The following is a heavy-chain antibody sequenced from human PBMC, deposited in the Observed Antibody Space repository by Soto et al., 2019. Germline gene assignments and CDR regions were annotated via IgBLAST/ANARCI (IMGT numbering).Heavy chain of an antibody. CDR3: AREPVGPDYAMDV. CDR2: ISGSGGST. V-gene: IGHV3-23*01. D-gene: IGHD1-26*01. CDR1: GFTFSSYA. Sequence: EVQLLESGGGLVQPGGSLRLSCAASGFTFSSYAMSWVRQAPGKGLEWVSAISGSGGSTYYADSVKGRFTISRDNSKNTLYLQMDSLRVEDTALYYCAREPVGPDYAMDVWGQGTTVTVSS. J-gene: IGHJ6*02.